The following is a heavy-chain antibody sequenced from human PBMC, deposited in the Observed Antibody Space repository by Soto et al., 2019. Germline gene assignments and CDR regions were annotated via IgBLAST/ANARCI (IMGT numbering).Heavy chain of an antibody. D-gene: IGHD2-15*01. J-gene: IGHJ5*02. CDR1: GFTFGDSY. Sequence: GGSLRLSCAVSGFTFGDSYMSWIRQAPGKGLEWLSYISPGSRYPAYADSVKGRFTISRDNAKRSLNLQMMSLTAEDTAIYYCVRGGGGGLFDPWGQGTMVTVSA. V-gene: IGHV3-11*06. CDR2: ISPGSRYP. CDR3: VRGGGGGLFDP.